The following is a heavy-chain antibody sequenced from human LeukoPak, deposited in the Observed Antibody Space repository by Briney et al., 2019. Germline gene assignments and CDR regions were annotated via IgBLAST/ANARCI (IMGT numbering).Heavy chain of an antibody. CDR2: ISYDGSNK. D-gene: IGHD6-19*01. CDR1: GFTFSSYA. V-gene: IGHV3-30*04. J-gene: IGHJ4*02. Sequence: GGSLRLSCAASGFTFSSYAMHWVRQAPAKGLEWVAVISYDGSNKYYADSVKGRFTISRDNSKNTLYLQMNSLRAEDTAVYYCARMGIAVAGVFDYWGQGTLVTVSS. CDR3: ARMGIAVAGVFDY.